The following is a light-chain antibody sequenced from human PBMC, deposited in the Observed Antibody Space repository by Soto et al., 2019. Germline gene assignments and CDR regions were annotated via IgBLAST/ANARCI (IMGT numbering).Light chain of an antibody. CDR1: QSLVYSDGDTY. CDR3: LQGTHWPPT. V-gene: IGKV2-30*01. J-gene: IGKJ1*01. Sequence: DVVMTQSPLSLPVTLGQPASISCRSSQSLVYSDGDTYLSWFQQRPGQSPRRLIYRVSNRDSGVPERFSGSGSGTDFTLKISRVEAEDVGVYYCLQGTHWPPTFGQGTKVEIK. CDR2: RVS.